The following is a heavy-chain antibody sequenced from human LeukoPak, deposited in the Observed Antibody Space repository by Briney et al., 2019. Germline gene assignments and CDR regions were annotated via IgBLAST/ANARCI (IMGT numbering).Heavy chain of an antibody. Sequence: PGGSLRLSCVASGFTFSSYEMNWVRQAPGKGLEWVSYISSSGSTINYADSVKGRFTISRDNAKNSLYLQMNSLRAEDTAVYYCARVDLITMVRDFDYWGQGTLVTVSS. CDR1: GFTFSSYE. D-gene: IGHD3-10*01. CDR3: ARVDLITMVRDFDY. CDR2: ISSSGSTI. V-gene: IGHV3-48*03. J-gene: IGHJ4*02.